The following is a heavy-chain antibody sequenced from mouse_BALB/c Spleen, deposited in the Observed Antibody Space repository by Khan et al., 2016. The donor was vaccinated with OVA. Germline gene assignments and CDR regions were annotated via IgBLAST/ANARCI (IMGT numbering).Heavy chain of an antibody. CDR1: GYTFTNYG. V-gene: IGHV9-3-1*01. Sequence: QIQLVQSGPELKKPGETVKISCKASGYTFTNYGMNWVKQAPGKALKWMGWISTYTGEPTYADDFKGRFAFSLEPSASTAYLPINNLKNEDTATYFCTRPPHFSYVLVYWGQGTSVTVSS. CDR3: TRPPHFSYVLVY. CDR2: ISTYTGEP. J-gene: IGHJ4*01.